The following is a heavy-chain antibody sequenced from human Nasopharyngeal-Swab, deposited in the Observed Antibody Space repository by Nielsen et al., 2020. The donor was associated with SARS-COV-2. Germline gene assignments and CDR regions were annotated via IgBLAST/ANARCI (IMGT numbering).Heavy chain of an antibody. J-gene: IGHJ5*02. Sequence: WIPQPPGKGLEWIGEIYHSGSTNYNPSLKSRINISLDKSKNQFSLKLRSVTAADTAVYYCARVIAWFDPWGQGTLVTVSS. CDR2: IYHSGST. D-gene: IGHD2-15*01. V-gene: IGHV4-4*02. CDR3: ARVIAWFDP.